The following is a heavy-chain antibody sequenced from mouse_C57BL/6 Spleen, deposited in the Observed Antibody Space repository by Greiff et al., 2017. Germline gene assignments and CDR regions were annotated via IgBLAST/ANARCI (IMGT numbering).Heavy chain of an antibody. CDR3: ARGDGSSLYFDV. J-gene: IGHJ1*03. CDR2: IAPNSGGT. CDR1: GYTFTSYW. Sequence: QVQLQQPGAELVKPGASVKLSCKASGYTFTSYWMHWVKQRPGRGLEWIGRIAPNSGGTKYNEKFKSKATLTVDKTSSTAYMQLSSLTSEDAAVYYCARGDGSSLYFDVWGTGTTVTVSS. V-gene: IGHV1-72*01. D-gene: IGHD1-1*01.